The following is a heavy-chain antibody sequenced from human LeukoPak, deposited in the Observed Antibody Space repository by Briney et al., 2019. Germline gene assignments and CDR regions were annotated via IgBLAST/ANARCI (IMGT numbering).Heavy chain of an antibody. CDR3: ARGTVTNYWYFDL. D-gene: IGHD4-11*01. J-gene: IGHJ2*01. Sequence: PSETLSLTCTVSGGSISSYYSSWIRQPAGKGLEWIGRIYTSGSTNYNPSLKSRVTISVDKSKNRFSLKLSSVTAADTAVYYCARGTVTNYWYFDLWGRGTLVTVSS. CDR1: GGSISSYY. V-gene: IGHV4-4*07. CDR2: IYTSGST.